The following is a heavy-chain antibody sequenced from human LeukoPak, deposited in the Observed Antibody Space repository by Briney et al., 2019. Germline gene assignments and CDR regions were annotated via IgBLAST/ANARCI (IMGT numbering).Heavy chain of an antibody. J-gene: IGHJ4*02. D-gene: IGHD6-19*01. Sequence: PSETLSLTCAVYGGSFSGYYWSWIRQPPGKGLEWIGEINHSGSTNYNPSLKSRVTISVGTSKNQFSLKPSSVTAADTAVYYCARVLGSGWYGLIDYWGQGTLVTVSS. CDR2: INHSGST. V-gene: IGHV4-34*01. CDR1: GGSFSGYY. CDR3: ARVLGSGWYGLIDY.